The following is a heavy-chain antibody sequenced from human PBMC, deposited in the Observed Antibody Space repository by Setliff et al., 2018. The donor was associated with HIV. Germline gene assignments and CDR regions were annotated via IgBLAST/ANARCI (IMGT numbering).Heavy chain of an antibody. CDR3: AATSYNFWSGYAS. CDR1: GDSISSGFYY. V-gene: IGHV4-39*01. D-gene: IGHD3-3*01. J-gene: IGHJ4*02. CDR2: IYSSWST. Sequence: SETLSLTCSVSGDSISSGFYYWGWIRQPPGKGLEWIGSIYSSWSTYYNPSLKSRLTISIDTPKNQSSLRLTSVTAADTAVYYCAATSYNFWSGYASWGQGTLVTVSS.